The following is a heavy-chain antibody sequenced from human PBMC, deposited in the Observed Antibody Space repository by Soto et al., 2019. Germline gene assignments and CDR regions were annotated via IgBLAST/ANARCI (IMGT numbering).Heavy chain of an antibody. CDR2: INVGSGYK. CDR1: GSSLSTYA. D-gene: IGHD3-10*01. V-gene: IGHV1-3*01. J-gene: IGHJ4*02. Sequence: QVQLVQSGAEVREPGASVKVSCKASGSSLSTYARHWVRKAPGQSLEWMGWINVGSGYKKYSQRFQDRVTISGDTSASTVFMELSSLRSEDMAVYYCARTEGGRSWFGGWIYWGQGALVTVSS. CDR3: ARTEGGRSWFGGWIY.